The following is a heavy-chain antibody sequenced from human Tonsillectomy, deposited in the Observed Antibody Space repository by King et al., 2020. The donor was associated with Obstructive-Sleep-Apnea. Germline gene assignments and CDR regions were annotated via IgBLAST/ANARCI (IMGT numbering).Heavy chain of an antibody. Sequence: VQLVESGGGLVQPGGALRLSCAASGFTFCSYWRHLGRQSPGKGLVGVSRLNSVGSITSYAASVKGLFTISRDTAKNTLYLQMNSLRAEDTAVYYCARGGYCSSTSCYDNWFDPWGQGTLVTVSS. CDR2: LNSVGSIT. V-gene: IGHV3-74*01. CDR3: ARGGYCSSTSCYDNWFDP. D-gene: IGHD2-2*01. CDR1: GFTFCSYW. J-gene: IGHJ5*02.